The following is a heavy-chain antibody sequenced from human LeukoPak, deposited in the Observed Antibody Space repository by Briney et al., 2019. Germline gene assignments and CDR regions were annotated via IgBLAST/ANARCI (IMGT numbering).Heavy chain of an antibody. CDR2: ISGGESYI. V-gene: IGHV3-21*01. CDR3: ARNSYSTYPEWFDP. Sequence: GGSLRLSCAASGFTFSDYVMNWVRQAPGKGLEWVSSISGGESYIYYADSVKGRFTISRDNAKSSLYLQMNSLRPEDTAVYYCARNSYSTYPEWFDPWGQGTLVTVSS. J-gene: IGHJ5*02. D-gene: IGHD6-13*01. CDR1: GFTFSDYV.